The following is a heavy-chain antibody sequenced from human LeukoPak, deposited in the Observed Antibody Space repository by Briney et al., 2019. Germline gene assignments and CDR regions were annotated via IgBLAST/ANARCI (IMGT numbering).Heavy chain of an antibody. CDR3: ATYGGNSAEYFQH. Sequence: SVKVSCKASGGTYSSYAINWVRQAPGQGLEWMGGIVPMSATATYAQKFQGRVTITADESTSTAYMELSSLRSEDTAVYFCATYGGNSAEYFQHWGQGTLVTVSS. V-gene: IGHV1-69*01. J-gene: IGHJ1*01. D-gene: IGHD4-23*01. CDR1: GGTYSSYA. CDR2: IVPMSATA.